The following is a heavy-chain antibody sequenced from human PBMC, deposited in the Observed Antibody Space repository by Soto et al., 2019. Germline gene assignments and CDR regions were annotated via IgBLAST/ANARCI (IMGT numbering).Heavy chain of an antibody. J-gene: IGHJ5*02. CDR2: ISYSGTT. Sequence: SETLSLTCTVSGDSISSINNYWSWIRQPPGEGLEWIGFISYSGTTSYSPSLKSRVAISLDTSKNQFSLSLNFVTAADTSVYYCARLDYYDSIVYYSEVGWFVPWGQGTLVTLFS. V-gene: IGHV4-30-4*01. CDR3: ARLDYYDSIVYYSEVGWFVP. D-gene: IGHD3-22*01. CDR1: GDSISSINNY.